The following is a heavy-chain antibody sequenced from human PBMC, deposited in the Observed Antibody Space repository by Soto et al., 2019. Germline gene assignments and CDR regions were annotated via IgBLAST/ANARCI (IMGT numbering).Heavy chain of an antibody. V-gene: IGHV1-18*04. Sequence: GASVKVSCKASGYTFTSYGISWVRQAPGQGLEWMGWISAYNGNTNYAQKPQGRVTMTTDTSTSTAYMELRSLRSDDTAVYYCATAGATLGYSYFDYWGQGTLVTVSS. D-gene: IGHD1-26*01. CDR1: GYTFTSYG. J-gene: IGHJ4*02. CDR2: ISAYNGNT. CDR3: ATAGATLGYSYFDY.